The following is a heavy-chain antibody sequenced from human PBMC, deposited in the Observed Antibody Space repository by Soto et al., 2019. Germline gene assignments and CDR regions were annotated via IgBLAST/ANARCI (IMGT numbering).Heavy chain of an antibody. J-gene: IGHJ6*02. D-gene: IGHD2-2*02. CDR1: GGSISSGGYY. V-gene: IGHV4-31*03. CDR3: ASVTRTCISTSCYRYYYGMDV. Sequence: SETLSLTCTASGGSISSGGYYWSWIRQHPGKGLEWIGYIYYSGSTYYNPSLKSRVTISVDTSKNQFSLKLSSVTAADTAVYYCASVTRTCISTSCYRYYYGMDVWGQGTTVTVSS. CDR2: IYYSGST.